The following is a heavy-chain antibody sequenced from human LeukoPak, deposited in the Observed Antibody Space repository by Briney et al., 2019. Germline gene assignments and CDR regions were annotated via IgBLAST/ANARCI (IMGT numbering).Heavy chain of an antibody. Sequence: ASVKVSCKASGYTFTSYYMHWARQAPGQGLEWMGIINPSGGSTSYAQKFQGRVTMTRDTSTSTVYMELSSLRSEDTAVYYCAKDSSSSYYFDYWGQGTLVTVSS. CDR3: AKDSSSSYYFDY. J-gene: IGHJ4*02. D-gene: IGHD6-13*01. V-gene: IGHV1-46*01. CDR2: INPSGGST. CDR1: GYTFTSYY.